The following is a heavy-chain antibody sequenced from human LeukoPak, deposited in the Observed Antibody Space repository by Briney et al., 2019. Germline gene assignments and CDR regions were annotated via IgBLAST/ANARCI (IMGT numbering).Heavy chain of an antibody. CDR3: ARATTSSITMVRVAYGMDV. CDR1: GYTFTSYA. J-gene: IGHJ6*02. D-gene: IGHD3-10*01. Sequence: GASVKGSCKASGYTFTSYAMHWVRQAPGQRLEWMGWINAGNGNTKYSQKFQGRVTITRDTSASTAYMELSSLRSEDTAVYYRARATTSSITMVRVAYGMDVWGQGTTVTVSS. CDR2: INAGNGNT. V-gene: IGHV1-3*01.